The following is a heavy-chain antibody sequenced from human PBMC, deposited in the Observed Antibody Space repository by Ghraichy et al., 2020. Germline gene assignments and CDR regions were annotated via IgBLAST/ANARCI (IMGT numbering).Heavy chain of an antibody. D-gene: IGHD3-10*02. Sequence: SQTLSLTCAVYGGSFSGYYWSWIRQPPGKGLEWIGEINHSGRTDYNPSLKRRVTISVDTSKNQFSLKLTSVTAADTSVYYCARAVISMLAVPIPLHLDYWGQGTLVTVSS. CDR3: ARAVISMLAVPIPLHLDY. V-gene: IGHV4-34*01. J-gene: IGHJ4*02. CDR2: INHSGRT. CDR1: GGSFSGYY.